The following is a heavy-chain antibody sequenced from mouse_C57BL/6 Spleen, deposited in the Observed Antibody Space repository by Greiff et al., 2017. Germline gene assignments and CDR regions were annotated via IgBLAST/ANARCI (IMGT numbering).Heavy chain of an antibody. CDR3: ARAGNQTMGD. CDR2: IYPRSGNT. D-gene: IGHD2-1*01. V-gene: IGHV1-81*01. CDR1: GYTFTSYG. J-gene: IGHJ4*01. Sequence: VQLQQSGAELVRPGASVKLSCKASGYTFTSYGISWVKQRTGQGLGWIGEIYPRSGNTYYNEKFKGKATLTADKSSSTAYMELRSLPSEDSAVYFCARAGNQTMGDWGQGTSVTVSS.